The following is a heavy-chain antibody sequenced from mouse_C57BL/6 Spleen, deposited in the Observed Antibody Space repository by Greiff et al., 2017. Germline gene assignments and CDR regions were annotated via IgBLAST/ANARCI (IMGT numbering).Heavy chain of an antibody. J-gene: IGHJ4*01. CDR2: IYPSDSET. V-gene: IGHV1-61*01. Sequence: VKLQQPGAELVRPGSSVKLSCKASGYTFTSYWMDWVKQRPGQGLEWIGNIYPSDSETHYNQKFKDKATLTVDKSSSTAYMQLSSLTSEDSAVYYCARRVYYAMDYWGQGTSVTVSS. CDR3: ARRVYYAMDY. CDR1: GYTFTSYW.